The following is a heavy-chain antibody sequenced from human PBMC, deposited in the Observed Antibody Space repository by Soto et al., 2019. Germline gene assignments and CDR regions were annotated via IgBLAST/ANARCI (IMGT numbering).Heavy chain of an antibody. Sequence: PSETLSLTCTVSGGSISSYYWSWIRQPPGKGLEWIGYIYYSGSTNYNPSLKSRVTISVDTSKNQFSLKLSSVTAADTAVYYCARHKIVVALFDYWGQGTLVTVSS. CDR3: ARHKIVVALFDY. CDR1: GGSISSYY. CDR2: IYYSGST. D-gene: IGHD2-2*01. V-gene: IGHV4-59*08. J-gene: IGHJ4*02.